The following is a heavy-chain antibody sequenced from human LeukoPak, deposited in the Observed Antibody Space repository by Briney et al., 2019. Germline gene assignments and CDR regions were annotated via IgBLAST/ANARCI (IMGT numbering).Heavy chain of an antibody. D-gene: IGHD1-14*01. CDR2: ISSSSSYI. CDR1: GFTFSSYS. V-gene: IGHV3-21*01. Sequence: GGSLRLSCAASGFTFSSYSMNWVRQAPGKGLEWVSSISSSSSYIYYADSVKGRFTISRGNAKNSLYLQMNSLRAEDTAVYYCARALGHYNPFDYWGQGTLVTVSS. J-gene: IGHJ4*02. CDR3: ARALGHYNPFDY.